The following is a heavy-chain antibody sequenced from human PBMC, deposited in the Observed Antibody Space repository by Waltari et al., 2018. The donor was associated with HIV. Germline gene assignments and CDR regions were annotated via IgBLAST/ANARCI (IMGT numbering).Heavy chain of an antibody. J-gene: IGHJ4*02. D-gene: IGHD6-13*01. Sequence: QVQLQESGPGLVKPSETLSLTCTVYVDYISIYYWTWIRQPPGKGLEWIGYTYPLGNTDYNPSLKSRVAISVDTSQSQFSLKLSSVTAADTAVYYCARAAAGRVLDYWGQGILVTVSS. V-gene: IGHV4-59*01. CDR2: TYPLGNT. CDR3: ARAAAGRVLDY. CDR1: VDYISIYY.